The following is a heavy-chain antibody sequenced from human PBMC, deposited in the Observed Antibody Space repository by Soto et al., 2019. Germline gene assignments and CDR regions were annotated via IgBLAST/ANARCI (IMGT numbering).Heavy chain of an antibody. CDR2: INSNGGSA. D-gene: IGHD6-19*01. V-gene: IGHV3-64D*08. CDR3: VKNSGWSLRDFDY. Sequence: PGGSLRLSCSASGLTFSSFTMHWVRQAPGKGLEYVSAINSNGGSAYYGDSVKGRFTISRDNPKNTLYLQMSSLRVEDTAVYYCVKNSGWSLRDFDYWGQGTLVTVSS. CDR1: GLTFSSFT. J-gene: IGHJ4*02.